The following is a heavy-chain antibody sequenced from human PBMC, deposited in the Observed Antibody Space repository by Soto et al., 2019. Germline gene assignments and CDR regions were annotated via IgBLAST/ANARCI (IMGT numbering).Heavy chain of an antibody. V-gene: IGHV4-59*01. Sequence: PSETLSLTCTVSCGSISSYYWSWIRQPPGKGLEWIGYIYYSGSTNYNPSLKSRVTISVDTSKNQFSLKLSSVTAADTAVYYCARVTDTYYYGSGSLAPIYYFDYWGQGTLVTVSS. D-gene: IGHD3-10*01. CDR3: ARVTDTYYYGSGSLAPIYYFDY. CDR1: CGSISSYY. J-gene: IGHJ4*02. CDR2: IYYSGST.